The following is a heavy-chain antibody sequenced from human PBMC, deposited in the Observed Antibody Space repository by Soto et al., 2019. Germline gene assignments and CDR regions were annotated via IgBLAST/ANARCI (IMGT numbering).Heavy chain of an antibody. Sequence: PGGSLRLSCAASGFTFSSYGMHWVRQAPGKGLEWVAVIWYDGSNKYYADSVKGRFTISRDNSKNTLYLQMNSLRAEDTAVYYCARDTDSYGFGPQYYYYGMDVWGQGTTVTVSS. CDR2: IWYDGSNK. V-gene: IGHV3-33*01. D-gene: IGHD5-18*01. CDR1: GFTFSSYG. CDR3: ARDTDSYGFGPQYYYYGMDV. J-gene: IGHJ6*02.